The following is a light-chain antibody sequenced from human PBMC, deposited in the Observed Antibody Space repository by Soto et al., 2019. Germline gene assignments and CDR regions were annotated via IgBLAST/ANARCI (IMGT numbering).Light chain of an antibody. V-gene: IGLV2-14*01. CDR2: EVN. CDR1: SSDVGGYNY. J-gene: IGLJ1*01. Sequence: QSALTQPASVSGSPGQSITISCTGTSSDVGGYNYVSWYQQHPGKAPKLMIYEVNNRPSGVSNRFSGSKSGNTASLTISGLQAEDEADYYYSSYSRSSSYVFGTGTKVTVL. CDR3: SSYSRSSSYV.